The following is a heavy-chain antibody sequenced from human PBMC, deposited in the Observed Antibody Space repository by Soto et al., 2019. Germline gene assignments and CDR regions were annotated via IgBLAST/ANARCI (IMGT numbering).Heavy chain of an antibody. CDR1: GGSINTFY. CDR2: IFSSGST. Sequence: SETLSLTCTASGGSINTFYWSWVRQPAGKGLEWIGRIFSSGSTSFNPSLESRVAMSVDTSKNHFSLNLSSVTAADMAVYYCAREGSYSAYNFAHGIQLWSFDFWGQGALVTVSS. J-gene: IGHJ4*02. CDR3: AREGSYSAYNFAHGIQLWSFDF. V-gene: IGHV4-4*07. D-gene: IGHD5-12*01.